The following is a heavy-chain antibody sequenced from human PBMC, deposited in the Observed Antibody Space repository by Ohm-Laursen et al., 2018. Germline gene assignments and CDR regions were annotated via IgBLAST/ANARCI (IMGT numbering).Heavy chain of an antibody. Sequence: GTLSLTCIVSGGSIISYYWSWIRQPAGKGLEWIGRIYTSGSTNYNPSLESRVTISADTSKNQFSLRLTSVTAADTAVYYCARQDSGDYYFDYWGQGTLVTVSS. CDR1: GGSIISYY. J-gene: IGHJ4*02. CDR3: ARQDSGDYYFDY. CDR2: IYTSGST. V-gene: IGHV4-4*07. D-gene: IGHD4-17*01.